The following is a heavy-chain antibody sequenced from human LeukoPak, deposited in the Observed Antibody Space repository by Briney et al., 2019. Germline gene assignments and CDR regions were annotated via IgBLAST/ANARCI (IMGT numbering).Heavy chain of an antibody. CDR1: GFTFSSYW. D-gene: IGHD3-16*01. J-gene: IGHJ4*02. CDR3: ARLGKEYYFDY. V-gene: IGHV3-7*01. Sequence: GGSLRLSCAASGFTFSSYWMSCVREAPGKGLGWVANIKQDGSEKYYVDPVKGRFTISRDNAKNSLYLQMSSLRAEDTAVYYCARLGKEYYFDYWGQGTLVTVSS. CDR2: IKQDGSEK.